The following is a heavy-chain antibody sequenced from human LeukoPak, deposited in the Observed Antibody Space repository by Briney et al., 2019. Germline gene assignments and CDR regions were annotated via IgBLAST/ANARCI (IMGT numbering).Heavy chain of an antibody. CDR1: GGSISSGGYY. V-gene: IGHV4-31*03. CDR3: ARVSTSGDTAPYYFDY. D-gene: IGHD5-18*01. J-gene: IGHJ4*02. CDR2: IYYSGST. Sequence: KPSQTLSLTCTVSGGSISSGGYYWSWIRQHPGKGLEWIGYIYYSGSTYYNPSLKSRVTISVDTSKNQFSLKLSSVTAADTAVYYCARVSTSGDTAPYYFDYWGQGTLVTVSS.